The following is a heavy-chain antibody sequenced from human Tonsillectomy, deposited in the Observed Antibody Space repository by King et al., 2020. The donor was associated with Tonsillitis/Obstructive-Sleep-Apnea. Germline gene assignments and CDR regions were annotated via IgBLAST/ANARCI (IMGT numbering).Heavy chain of an antibody. J-gene: IGHJ6*02. D-gene: IGHD4-23*01. CDR3: ARDGYGGFPDYYFYGMDV. V-gene: IGHV3-30*04. CDR2: ISYDGSNK. CDR1: GLMFSNYA. Sequence: VQLVESGGGVVQPGRSLRLSCAASGLMFSNYAMHWVRQAPGKGLEWVGIISYDGSNKYYADSVKGRFTISRDDSKNTLCLQMNSLRAEDTAVYYCARDGYGGFPDYYFYGMDVWGQGTTVTVSS.